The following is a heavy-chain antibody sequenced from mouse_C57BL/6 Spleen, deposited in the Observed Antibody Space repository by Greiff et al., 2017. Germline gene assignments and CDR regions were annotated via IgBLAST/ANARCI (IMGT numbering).Heavy chain of an antibody. D-gene: IGHD2-1*01. Sequence: EVMLVESEGGLVQPGSSMKLSCTASGFTFSDYYMAWVRQVPETGLEWVANINYDGSSTYYLDSLKSRFIISRDNAKNMLYLQMSSLKSEDTATDYCARFLPGDYFDYWGQGTTLTVSS. V-gene: IGHV5-16*01. CDR1: GFTFSDYY. CDR2: INYDGSST. J-gene: IGHJ2*01. CDR3: ARFLPGDYFDY.